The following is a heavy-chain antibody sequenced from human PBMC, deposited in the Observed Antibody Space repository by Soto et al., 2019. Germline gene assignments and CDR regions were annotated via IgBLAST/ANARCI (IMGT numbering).Heavy chain of an antibody. CDR2: IYYTGST. J-gene: IGHJ4*02. Sequence: QVQLQESGPGLVKPSETLSLTCTVSSGSISTYYWSWIRQPPGKGLEWIGYIYYTGSTNYNPSLNTRVALSMDTSKNQLSLNLSSVTAANTAVYSCSCAPKWADFDFWGLGTLVTASS. CDR3: SCAPKWADFDF. V-gene: IGHV4-59*01. D-gene: IGHD2-8*01. CDR1: SGSISTYY.